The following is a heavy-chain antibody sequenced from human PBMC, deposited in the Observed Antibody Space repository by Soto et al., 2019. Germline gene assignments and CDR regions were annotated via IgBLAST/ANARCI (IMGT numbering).Heavy chain of an antibody. D-gene: IGHD4-4*01. CDR3: TTDPTYYSTIPT. J-gene: IGHJ5*01. V-gene: IGHV3-15*01. CDR2: IKSKTDGGTT. Sequence: EVQLVESGGGLVKPGGSLRLSCAASGFTFSNAWMSWVRQAPGKGLEWVGRIKSKTDGGTTDYAAPVKGRFTISRDDSKNTLYLQMNSLKTEDTAVYDCTTDPTYYSTIPTCGHGTLVTVSS. CDR1: GFTFSNAW.